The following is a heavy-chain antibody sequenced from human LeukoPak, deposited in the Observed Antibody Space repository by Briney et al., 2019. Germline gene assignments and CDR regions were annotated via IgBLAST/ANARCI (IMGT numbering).Heavy chain of an antibody. J-gene: IGHJ5*02. V-gene: IGHV4-30-4*01. CDR2: IYYSGST. Sequence: SETLSLTCTVSGGSISSGDYYWSWIRQPPGKGLEWIGYIYYSGSTYYNPSLKSRVTISVDTSKSQFSLKLSSVTAADTAVYYCARGDIVVVPAARIWFDPWGQGTLVTVSS. CDR1: GGSISSGDYY. D-gene: IGHD2-2*01. CDR3: ARGDIVVVPAARIWFDP.